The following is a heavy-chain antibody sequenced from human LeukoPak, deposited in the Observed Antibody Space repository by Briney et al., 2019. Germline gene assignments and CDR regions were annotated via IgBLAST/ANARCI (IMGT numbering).Heavy chain of an antibody. CDR2: IHPSGGTT. J-gene: IGHJ3*01. V-gene: IGHV1-46*01. Sequence: GASVKVSCKASGYTFTTHYIHWVRQAPGQGLEWMGIIHPSGGTTTYAQKFQGRVTLTRDTSASTVYMELSSLRSEDTAIYHCARDTDSSGWQGAFDVWGQGTMVTVSS. D-gene: IGHD6-19*01. CDR3: ARDTDSSGWQGAFDV. CDR1: GYTFTTHY.